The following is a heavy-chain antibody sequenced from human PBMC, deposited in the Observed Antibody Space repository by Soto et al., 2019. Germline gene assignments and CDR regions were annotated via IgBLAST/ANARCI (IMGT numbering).Heavy chain of an antibody. J-gene: IGHJ4*02. Sequence: ASVKVSCKASGYTFTSYDINWVRQATGQGLEWMGWMNPNSGNTGYAQKFQGRVTMTRNTSISTAYMELSSLRSEDTAVYYCAREHSSSWRFDDGGKGTLVTVSX. D-gene: IGHD6-13*01. V-gene: IGHV1-8*01. CDR1: GYTFTSYD. CDR3: AREHSSSWRFDD. CDR2: MNPNSGNT.